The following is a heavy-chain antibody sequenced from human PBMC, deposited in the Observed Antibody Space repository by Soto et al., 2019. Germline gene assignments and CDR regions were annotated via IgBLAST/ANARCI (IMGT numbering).Heavy chain of an antibody. V-gene: IGHV4-59*01. CDR1: GGSISSYY. CDR3: ARGNESGYYYFDY. CDR2: IYYSGST. J-gene: IGHJ4*02. D-gene: IGHD3-22*01. Sequence: PSETLSLTYTVSGGSISSYYWSWIRQPPGKGLEWIGYIYYSGSTNYNPSLKSRVTISVDTSKNQFSLKLSSVTAADTAVYYCARGNESGYYYFDYWGQGTLVTVSS.